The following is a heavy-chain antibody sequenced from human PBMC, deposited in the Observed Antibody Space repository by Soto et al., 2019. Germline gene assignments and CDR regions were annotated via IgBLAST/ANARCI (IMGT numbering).Heavy chain of an antibody. CDR3: VRFYYSSGYSPVDY. CDR1: GFTFSDYY. J-gene: IGHJ4*02. CDR2: ISSSGRTI. Sequence: PGGSLRLSCAASGFTFSDYYMSWIRQAPGKGLEWVSYISSSGRTIYYADSVKGRFTISRDNAKNSLCLQMNSLRAEDTAVYYCVRFYYSSGYSPVDYWGQGTLVTVSS. V-gene: IGHV3-11*01. D-gene: IGHD3-22*01.